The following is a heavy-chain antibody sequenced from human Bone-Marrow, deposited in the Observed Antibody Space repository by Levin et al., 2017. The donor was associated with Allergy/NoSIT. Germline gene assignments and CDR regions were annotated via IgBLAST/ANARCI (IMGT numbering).Heavy chain of an antibody. CDR3: AKDFGVVVITAVDW. V-gene: IGHV3-30*18. J-gene: IGHJ4*02. CDR1: GFSFSTYG. D-gene: IGHD3-22*01. CDR2: ISYDGSKT. Sequence: PGGSLRLSCVASGFSFSTYGMHWVRQAPGKGLEWVALISYDGSKTYYADSVKGRFTISRDNSKNTLYLQMNSLRAEDTAVYYCAKDFGVVVITAVDWWGQGTLATVSS.